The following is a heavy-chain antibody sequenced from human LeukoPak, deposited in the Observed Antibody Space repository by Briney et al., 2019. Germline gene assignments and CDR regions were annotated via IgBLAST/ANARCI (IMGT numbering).Heavy chain of an antibody. D-gene: IGHD2-8*01. CDR1: GFSFSRYW. CDR3: ARLKDDVTKFDY. Sequence: GRSLRLSCAGSGFSFSRYWMAWVRQAPEKGLEWVASINKDVSRIHYVDSVKGRFTISRDNAKNSVFLQMNSPRVEDTAVYYCARLKDDVTKFDYWGQGTLVTVSS. J-gene: IGHJ4*02. V-gene: IGHV3-7*01. CDR2: INKDVSRI.